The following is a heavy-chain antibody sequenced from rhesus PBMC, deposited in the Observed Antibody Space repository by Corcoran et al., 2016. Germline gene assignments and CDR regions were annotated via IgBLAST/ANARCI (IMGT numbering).Heavy chain of an antibody. CDR3: GRGRVVNDRGLDS. D-gene: IGHD3-28*01. V-gene: IGHV4-147*01. Sequence: QLQLQESGPGLVKSSETLSLTCAASGAFVPGNSWTCSRTPPRGGLEGIGRIFGDGGSTNYNPSLTRRVTISRDTSKNQFPLKLNSVTAADTAVYYWGRGRVVNDRGLDSGGQGVLVTVSS. J-gene: IGHJ4*01. CDR1: GAFVPGNS. CDR2: IFGDGGST.